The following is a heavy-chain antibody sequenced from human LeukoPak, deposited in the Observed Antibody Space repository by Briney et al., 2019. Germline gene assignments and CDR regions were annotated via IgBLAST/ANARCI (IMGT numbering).Heavy chain of an antibody. CDR1: GVSFDDYY. Sequence: SETLSLTCAVSGVSFDDYYWAWVRQTPGKGLEWIGEINHSGYTNDSLSLKSRVTLSIDTSRKQFSLNLRSVTVADAGTYYCTRMTTGHDYRGQGTLVTVSS. V-gene: IGHV4-34*01. J-gene: IGHJ4*02. CDR3: TRMTTGHDY. D-gene: IGHD4-17*01. CDR2: INHSGYT.